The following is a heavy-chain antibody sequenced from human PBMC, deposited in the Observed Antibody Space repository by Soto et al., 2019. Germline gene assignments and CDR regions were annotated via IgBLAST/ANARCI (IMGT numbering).Heavy chain of an antibody. D-gene: IGHD2-15*01. V-gene: IGHV3-23*01. Sequence: EVQLLDSGGGLVQPGGSLRLSCAASGFTFSSYAMSWVRQAAGKGLEWVSAISGSGGSTYYADSVKGRFTSSRDNSKNTRYRQMNSLRAEDTAVYYCAKDRGGIVGVEAAIIFDYWGQGTLVTVSS. J-gene: IGHJ4*02. CDR1: GFTFSSYA. CDR3: AKDRGGIVGVEAAIIFDY. CDR2: ISGSGGST.